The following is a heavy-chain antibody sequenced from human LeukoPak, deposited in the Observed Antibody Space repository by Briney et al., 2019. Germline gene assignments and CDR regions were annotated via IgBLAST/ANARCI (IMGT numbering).Heavy chain of an antibody. J-gene: IGHJ4*02. V-gene: IGHV3-15*04. CDR2: IESKTDSGTT. Sequence: GGSLGLSCAASGFPFSDAWMSWVRQAPGKGLEWVGRIESKTDSGTTEYAAPVKGRFTISRDDSKNTLYLQMNSLKTEDTAVYYCTRDEGDDYFDNLGQGTLVTVSS. CDR3: TRDEGDDYFDN. D-gene: IGHD3-16*01. CDR1: GFPFSDAW.